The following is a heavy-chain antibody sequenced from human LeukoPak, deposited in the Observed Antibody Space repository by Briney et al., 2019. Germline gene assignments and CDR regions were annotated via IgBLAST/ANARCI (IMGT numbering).Heavy chain of an antibody. Sequence: PGGSLRLSCAASGFTFSSYAMSWVRQAPGKGLEWVSAISGSGGSTYYADSVKGRFTISRDNAKNSLYLQMNSLRAEDTAVYYCARLNDYIDYWGQGTLVTVSS. CDR3: ARLNDYIDY. D-gene: IGHD2-8*01. CDR2: ISGSGGST. V-gene: IGHV3-23*01. CDR1: GFTFSSYA. J-gene: IGHJ4*02.